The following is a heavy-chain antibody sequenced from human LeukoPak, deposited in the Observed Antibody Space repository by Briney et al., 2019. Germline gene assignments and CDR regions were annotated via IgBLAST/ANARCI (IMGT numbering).Heavy chain of an antibody. CDR1: GGSISSYY. V-gene: IGHV4-59*01. Sequence: KPSETLSLTCTVSGGSISSYYWSWIRQPPGKGLEWIGYIYYSGSTNYNPSLKSRVTISVDTSKNQFSLKLSSVTAADTAVYYCPRGVGAIAYFDYWGQGTLVTVSS. CDR2: IYYSGST. D-gene: IGHD1-26*01. CDR3: PRGVGAIAYFDY. J-gene: IGHJ4*02.